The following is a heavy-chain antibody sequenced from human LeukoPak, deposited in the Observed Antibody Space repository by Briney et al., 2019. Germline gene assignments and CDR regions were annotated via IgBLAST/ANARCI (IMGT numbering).Heavy chain of an antibody. CDR2: ARQDASEK. Sequence: AGGSLRLSCAASEXTFSDYWMSWVRQAPGKGLESVVNARQDASEKYYVDSVKGRFTISRDNAKNSLYLQMNSLRAEATAVYYCARTNRVLDGDYVFDYWGQGTLVTVSS. V-gene: IGHV3-7*05. D-gene: IGHD4-17*01. J-gene: IGHJ4*02. CDR3: ARTNRVLDGDYVFDY. CDR1: EXTFSDYW.